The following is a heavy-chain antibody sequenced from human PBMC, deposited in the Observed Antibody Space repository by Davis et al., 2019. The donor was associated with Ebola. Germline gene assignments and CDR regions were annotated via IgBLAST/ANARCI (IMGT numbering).Heavy chain of an antibody. D-gene: IGHD3-16*01. CDR1: GFTFSNYA. J-gene: IGHJ5*02. Sequence: GESLKISCAASGFTFSNYAMSWVRQAPGKGLEWVSGIGGDGVYTYDIDSVKGRFTISRHNSKNTLYLQMNSLRAEDTAVYYCARMSGLDWFDPWGQGTLVTVSS. CDR3: ARMSGLDWFDP. V-gene: IGHV3-23*01. CDR2: IGGDGVYT.